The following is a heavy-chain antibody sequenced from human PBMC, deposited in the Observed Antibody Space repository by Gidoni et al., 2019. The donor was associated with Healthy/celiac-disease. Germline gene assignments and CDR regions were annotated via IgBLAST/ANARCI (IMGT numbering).Heavy chain of an antibody. V-gene: IGHV4-34*01. CDR2: INHSGST. CDR3: ARGARRSVLRFLEWLAHFDY. J-gene: IGHJ4*02. CDR1: GGSFSGYY. Sequence: QVQLQQWGAGLLKPSETLSLTCAVYGGSFSGYYWGWIRQPPGTGLAWIGEINHSGSTNYNPSLKSRVTISVDTSKNQFSLKLSSVTAADTAVYYCARGARRSVLRFLEWLAHFDYWGQGTLVTVSS. D-gene: IGHD3-3*01.